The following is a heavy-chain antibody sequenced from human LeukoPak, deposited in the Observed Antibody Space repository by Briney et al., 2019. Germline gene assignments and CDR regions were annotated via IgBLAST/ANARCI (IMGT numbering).Heavy chain of an antibody. CDR2: ISGNNGNT. D-gene: IGHD3-10*01. CDR1: GYSFTSYG. V-gene: IGHV1-18*01. Sequence: ASVKVSCKASGYSFTSYGISWVRQAPGQGLEWMGWISGNNGNTNYAQKFQGRVTMTTDTSTSTGYMELRSLRSDDTAVYYCARFDLVELWFGELFNYNYMDIWGKGTTVTVSS. J-gene: IGHJ6*03. CDR3: ARFDLVELWFGELFNYNYMDI.